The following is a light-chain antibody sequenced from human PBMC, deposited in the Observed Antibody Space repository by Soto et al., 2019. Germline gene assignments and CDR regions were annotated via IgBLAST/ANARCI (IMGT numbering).Light chain of an antibody. Sequence: EIVLIQSPATLSLSPGERATLSCRASQSVSSSLAWYQQNPGQAPRLLIFDASNRATGIPVRFSGSGSGTDFTLTISSLEPADFKVSYCPHHSDWPLTFGGGTMVEIK. J-gene: IGKJ4*01. CDR1: QSVSSS. CDR2: DAS. CDR3: PHHSDWPLT. V-gene: IGKV3-11*01.